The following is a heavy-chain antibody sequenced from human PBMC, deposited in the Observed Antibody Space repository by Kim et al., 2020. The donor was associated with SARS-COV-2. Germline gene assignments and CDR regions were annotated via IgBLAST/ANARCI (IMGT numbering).Heavy chain of an antibody. CDR1: GYSFTNDW. V-gene: IGHV5-51*01. D-gene: IGHD3-10*01. J-gene: IGHJ4*02. Sequence: GESLKISCKGSGYSFTNDWIAWVRQMPGKGLELMGIIFPGDSDTRYSPSFQGQVTISGDKSISTAYLQWSSLKASDTAMYYCARLPTVRRSSNLDYWGQGTLVTVSS. CDR3: ARLPTVRRSSNLDY. CDR2: IFPGDSDT.